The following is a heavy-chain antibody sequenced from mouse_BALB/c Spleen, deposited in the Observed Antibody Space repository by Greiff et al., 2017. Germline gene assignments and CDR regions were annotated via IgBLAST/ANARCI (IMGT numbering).Heavy chain of an antibody. V-gene: IGHV1-7*01. CDR1: GYTFTSYW. CDR3: ATSTMITTGYCDY. Sequence: VKLMESGAELVKPGASVKMSCKASGYTFTSYWMHWVKQRPGQGLEWIGYINPSTGYTEYNQKFKVKATLTADKSSSTAYMQLSSLTSEDSAAYYYATSTMITTGYCDYWGQGTTLTVSS. J-gene: IGHJ2*01. D-gene: IGHD2-4*01. CDR2: INPSTGYT.